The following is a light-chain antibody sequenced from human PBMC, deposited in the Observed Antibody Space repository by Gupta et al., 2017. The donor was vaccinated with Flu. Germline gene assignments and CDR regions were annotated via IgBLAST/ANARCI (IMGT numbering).Light chain of an antibody. CDR1: QSVSSSY. V-gene: IGKV3-20*01. CDR2: GAS. Sequence: EIVLAQSPGTLSLSPGERATLSCRASQSVSSSYLAWYQQKPGQAPRFLIYGASSRATGVPDRFSGSGSGTDFTLTISRLEPEDFAMYYCQQYGSSPRTFGQGTKVEIK. J-gene: IGKJ1*01. CDR3: QQYGSSPRT.